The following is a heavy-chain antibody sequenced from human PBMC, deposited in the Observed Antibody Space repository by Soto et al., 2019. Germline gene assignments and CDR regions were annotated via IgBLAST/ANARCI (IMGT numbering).Heavy chain of an antibody. CDR1: GFTFSSYA. Sequence: GGSLRLSCAASGFTFSSYAMHWVRQAPGKGLEWVAVISYDGSNKYYADSVKGRFTISRDNSKNTQYLQMNSLRAEDTAVYYCASDRPCSSTSCYLPWFDPWGQGTLVTVSS. D-gene: IGHD2-2*01. CDR2: ISYDGSNK. CDR3: ASDRPCSSTSCYLPWFDP. J-gene: IGHJ5*02. V-gene: IGHV3-30-3*01.